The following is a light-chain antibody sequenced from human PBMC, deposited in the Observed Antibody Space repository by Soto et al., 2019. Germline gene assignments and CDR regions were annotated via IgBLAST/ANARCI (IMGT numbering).Light chain of an antibody. CDR1: SSDVGGHNY. Sequence: QSALTQPPSASGSPGQSVTISCTGTSSDVGGHNYVSWYQQYPGKAPKLMIYEVSKRPSGVPDRFSGSKSVNTASLTVSGLQAEDEADYYCSSYAGSTNLIFGGGTMVTVL. J-gene: IGLJ2*01. V-gene: IGLV2-8*01. CDR3: SSYAGSTNLI. CDR2: EVS.